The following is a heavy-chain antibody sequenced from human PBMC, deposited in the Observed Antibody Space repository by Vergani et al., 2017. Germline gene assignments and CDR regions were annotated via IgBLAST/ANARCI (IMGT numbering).Heavy chain of an antibody. CDR3: AHRPLRFGDDYYFDY. J-gene: IGHJ4*02. CDR1: GFSLSTSGVG. D-gene: IGHD3-10*01. V-gene: IGHV2-5*02. CDR2: IYWDDDK. Sequence: QITLKESGPTLVKPTQTLTLTCTFSGFSLSTSGVGVGWIRQPPGKALEWLALIYWDDDKRYSPSLKSRLTITKDTSKNHVVLTMTNMDPVDTAKYYCAHRPLRFGDDYYFDYWGQGTLVTVSS.